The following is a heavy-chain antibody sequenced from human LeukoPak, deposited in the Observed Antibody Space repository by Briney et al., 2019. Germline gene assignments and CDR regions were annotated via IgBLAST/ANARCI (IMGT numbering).Heavy chain of an antibody. CDR3: ARFSTIDDYDSTPLDAFDI. CDR2: ISAYNGNT. V-gene: IGHV1-18*04. D-gene: IGHD3-22*01. CDR1: GYTFTAYY. J-gene: IGHJ3*02. Sequence: ASVKVSCKASGYTFTAYYIHWVRQAPGQGLEYMGWISAYNGNTNYAQKLQGRVTMTTDTSTSTAYMELRSLRSDDTAVYYCARFSTIDDYDSTPLDAFDIWGQGTMVTVSS.